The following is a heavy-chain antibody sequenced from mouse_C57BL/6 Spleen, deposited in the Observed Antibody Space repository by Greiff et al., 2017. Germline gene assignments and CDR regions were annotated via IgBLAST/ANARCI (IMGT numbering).Heavy chain of an antibody. CDR2: IDPNSGGT. CDR1: GYTFTSYW. D-gene: IGHD1-1*01. V-gene: IGHV1-72*01. J-gene: IGHJ3*01. CDR3: ARYGYGSSYGFAY. Sequence: QVQLKQPGAELVKPGASVKLSCKASGYTFTSYWMPWVKPRPGRGLEWIGRIDPNSGGTKYNEKFKSKATLTVDKPSSTADMQLSSLTSEDSAVYYCARYGYGSSYGFAYWGQGTLVTVSA.